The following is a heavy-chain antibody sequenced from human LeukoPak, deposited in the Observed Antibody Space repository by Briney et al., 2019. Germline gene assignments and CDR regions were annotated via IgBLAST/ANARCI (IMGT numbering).Heavy chain of an antibody. D-gene: IGHD1-1*01. CDR2: INPNSGGT. Sequence: ASVKVSCKASGYTFTGYYMHWVRQAPGQGLEWMGWINPNSGGTNYAQKFQGRVTMTRDTSISTAYMELSRLRSDDTAVYYCARGNNPDYWNFDYWGQGTLVTVSS. J-gene: IGHJ4*02. CDR3: ARGNNPDYWNFDY. CDR1: GYTFTGYY. V-gene: IGHV1-2*02.